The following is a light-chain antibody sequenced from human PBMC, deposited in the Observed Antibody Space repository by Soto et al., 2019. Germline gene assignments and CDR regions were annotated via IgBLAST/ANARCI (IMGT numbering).Light chain of an antibody. CDR2: DAS. CDR1: QSVRNN. CDR3: QQCNDWPWT. J-gene: IGKJ1*01. V-gene: IGKV3-15*01. Sequence: EIVVTQSPCTLSLSPGERVTLSCRASQSVRNNLAWYQQKPGQGPRLLIYDASTRATGIPARFSGSGSGTEFTLTISSLQSEDFAVYYCQQCNDWPWTFGQGTKVDIK.